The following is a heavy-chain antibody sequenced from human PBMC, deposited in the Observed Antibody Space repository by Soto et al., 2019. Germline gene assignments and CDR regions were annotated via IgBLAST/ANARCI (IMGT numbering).Heavy chain of an antibody. CDR3: ARLTASSSWFDP. CDR1: GDSISRSGYN. J-gene: IGHJ5*02. D-gene: IGHD2-21*01. V-gene: IGHV4-39*01. Sequence: PSETLSLTCSVSGDSISRSGYNWGWIRQSPGEGLEWIASITNNGGTQYNPSLKSRVTIFVDTSKNEFSLKVTSVTAADTAVYYCARLTASSSWFDPWGQGTPVTVS. CDR2: ITNNGGT.